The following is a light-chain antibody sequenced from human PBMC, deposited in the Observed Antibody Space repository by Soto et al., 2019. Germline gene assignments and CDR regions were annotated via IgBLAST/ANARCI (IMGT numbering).Light chain of an antibody. CDR3: QHYNNWPPET. CDR1: QSVSSN. Sequence: EIVMTQSPATLSVSPGERATLSCRASQSVSSNLAWYQQKPGQAPRLLIYGASTRATGITARFSGSGSGTEFTLTISSLQSEDFAVYYCQHYNNWPPETFGQGTKVEIK. J-gene: IGKJ1*01. V-gene: IGKV3-15*01. CDR2: GAS.